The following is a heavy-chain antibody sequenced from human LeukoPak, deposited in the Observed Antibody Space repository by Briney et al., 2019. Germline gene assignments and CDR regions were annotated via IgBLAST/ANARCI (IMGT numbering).Heavy chain of an antibody. CDR1: GFSFDEHG. J-gene: IGHJ4*02. V-gene: IGHV3-20*04. Sequence: PGGSLRLSCTAPGFSFDEHGMCWVRQVPGKGLEWVSRINCSGGSAAYAQPLRGLLAISRDNRKKSLNLQMDSLRAEDTALYYCERAPSASSFDFDYWGQGTLVTVSS. D-gene: IGHD2-2*01. CDR2: INCSGGSA. CDR3: ERAPSASSFDFDY.